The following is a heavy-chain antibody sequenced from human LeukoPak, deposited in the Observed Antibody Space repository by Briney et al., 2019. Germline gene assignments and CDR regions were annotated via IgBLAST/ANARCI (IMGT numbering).Heavy chain of an antibody. D-gene: IGHD4-17*01. CDR2: ISYDGSNK. J-gene: IGHJ4*02. CDR1: GFTFSSYG. Sequence: GRALRLSCAAPGFTFSSYGMHWVRQAPGKGLEGVAVISYDGSNKYYADSVNGRFIISRDNSKHTLYLKMNSLRAQDTAVYYCAKDWGYGDYGGYYFAYWGQGPLVTVSS. V-gene: IGHV3-30*18. CDR3: AKDWGYGDYGGYYFAY.